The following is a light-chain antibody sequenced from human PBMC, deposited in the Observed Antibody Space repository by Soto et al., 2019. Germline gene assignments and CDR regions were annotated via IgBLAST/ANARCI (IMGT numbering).Light chain of an antibody. CDR1: QSIGGY. J-gene: IGKJ1*01. Sequence: EIVLTQSPSTLSLSPGERATLFCRASQSIGGYLAWYQQKPGQAPRLLIYGTSIRATGIPDRFSGSGSGTDFTLTITRLEPEDFAVYYCQRFGTSPPWTFGQGTKVDIK. CDR2: GTS. V-gene: IGKV3-20*01. CDR3: QRFGTSPPWT.